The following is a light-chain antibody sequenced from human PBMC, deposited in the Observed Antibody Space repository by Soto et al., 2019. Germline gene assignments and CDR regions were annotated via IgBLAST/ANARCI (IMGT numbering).Light chain of an antibody. CDR3: QHYNNWPLT. V-gene: IGKV3-15*01. J-gene: IGKJ1*01. CDR2: GAS. CDR1: QSVSSN. Sequence: EIVMTQSPATLSVSPGERATLSCRASQSVSSNLAWYQQKPGQAPRLLIYGASTRATGIPARFSGSGSGTEFTLTISSLQSADFAVYYCQHYNNWPLTFGQGTKVEIK.